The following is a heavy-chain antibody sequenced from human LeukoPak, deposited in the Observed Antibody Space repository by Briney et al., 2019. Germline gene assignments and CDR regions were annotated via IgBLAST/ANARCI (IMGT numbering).Heavy chain of an antibody. CDR3: ARGGTLEYFQH. CDR1: GFTFSSYE. V-gene: IGHV3-48*03. CDR2: ISSSGSTI. J-gene: IGHJ1*01. Sequence: GGSLRLSCAASGFTFSSYEMNWVRQAPGKGLEWVSYISSSGSTIYYADSVKGRFTISRDNAKNSLYLQVNSLRAEDTAVYYCARGGTLEYFQHWGQGTLVTVSS.